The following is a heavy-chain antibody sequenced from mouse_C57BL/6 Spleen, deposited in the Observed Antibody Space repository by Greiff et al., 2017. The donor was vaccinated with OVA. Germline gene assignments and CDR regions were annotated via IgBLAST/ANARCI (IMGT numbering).Heavy chain of an antibody. J-gene: IGHJ3*01. V-gene: IGHV1-15*01. D-gene: IGHD2-10*02. Sequence: QVQLQQSGAELVRPGASVTLSCKASGYTFTDYEMHWVKQTPVHGLEWIGAIDPETGGTAYNQKFKGKAILTADKSSSTAYMELRSLTSEDSAVYYCTRERYGSYPAWFAYWGQGTLVTVSA. CDR1: GYTFTDYE. CDR3: TRERYGSYPAWFAY. CDR2: IDPETGGT.